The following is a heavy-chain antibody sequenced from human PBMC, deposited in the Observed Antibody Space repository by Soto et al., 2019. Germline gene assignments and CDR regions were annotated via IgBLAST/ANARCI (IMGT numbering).Heavy chain of an antibody. J-gene: IGHJ4*02. CDR2: INPNSGNI. CDR3: ARGRASGSYYLLAY. Sequence: ASVKVSCKASGDTFTTYDSNGVRQATGHGLEWMGWINPNSGNIGYAQRFQGRVTMTRDTAIRTAYMEVSSLRSDDTAVYYCARGRASGSYYLLAYWGQGTFVSVSP. CDR1: GDTFTTYD. V-gene: IGHV1-8*01. D-gene: IGHD3-10*01.